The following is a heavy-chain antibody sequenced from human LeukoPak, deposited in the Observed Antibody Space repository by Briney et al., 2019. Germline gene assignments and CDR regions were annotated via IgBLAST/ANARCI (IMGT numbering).Heavy chain of an antibody. J-gene: IGHJ4*02. CDR2: INTDGSST. CDR3: ARDPGEEGKSYDIAIDY. Sequence: GGSLRLSCVVSGFTFSSYWMHWVRQAPGKGLVWVSRINTDGSSTSYADSVKGRFTISRDNAKNTLYLQMNSLRAEDTAVYYCARDPGEEGKSYDIAIDYWGQGTLVTVSS. CDR1: GFTFSSYW. D-gene: IGHD3-22*01. V-gene: IGHV3-74*01.